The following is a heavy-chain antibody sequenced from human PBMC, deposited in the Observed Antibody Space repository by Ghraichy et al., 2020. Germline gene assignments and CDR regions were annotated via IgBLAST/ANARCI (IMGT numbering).Heavy chain of an antibody. V-gene: IGHV3-30*02. Sequence: GGSLRLSCAASGFIFSTYGMHWVRQAPGKGLEWVAFIRYDGINKFYADSVKDRFTISRDNSKNTLYLQMNSLRAEDTAMYYCAKGYYNSSGYSTQYNWFDPWGQGTLVTVSS. J-gene: IGHJ5*02. CDR1: GFIFSTYG. CDR2: IRYDGINK. D-gene: IGHD3-22*01. CDR3: AKGYYNSSGYSTQYNWFDP.